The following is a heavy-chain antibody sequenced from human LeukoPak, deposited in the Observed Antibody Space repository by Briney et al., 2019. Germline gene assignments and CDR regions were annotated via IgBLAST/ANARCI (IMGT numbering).Heavy chain of an antibody. J-gene: IGHJ6*03. D-gene: IGHD5-18*01. CDR2: INPNSGGT. CDR1: GYTFTGYY. V-gene: IGHV1-2*02. CDR3: ARDRGIQLWERYYYYYMDV. Sequence: ASVKVSCKASGYTFTGYYMHWVRQAPGQGLEWMGWINPNSGGTNYAQKFQGRVTMTRDTSISTAYMELSGLRSDDTAVYYCARDRGIQLWERYYYYYMDVWGKGTTVTVSS.